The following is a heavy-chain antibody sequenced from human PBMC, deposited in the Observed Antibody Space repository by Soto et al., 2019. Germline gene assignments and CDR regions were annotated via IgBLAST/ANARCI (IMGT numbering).Heavy chain of an antibody. J-gene: IGHJ4*02. CDR1: GGSISSSSYY. D-gene: IGHD4-17*01. V-gene: IGHV4-39*01. CDR2: IYYSGST. CDR3: ARHDRYMSFRSGSTVTTRFDY. Sequence: SETLSLTCTVSGGSISSSSYYWGWIRQPPGKGLEWIGSIYYSGSTYYNPSLKSRVTISVDTSKNQFSLKLSSVTAADTAVYYCARHDRYMSFRSGSTVTTRFDYWGQGTLVTVSS.